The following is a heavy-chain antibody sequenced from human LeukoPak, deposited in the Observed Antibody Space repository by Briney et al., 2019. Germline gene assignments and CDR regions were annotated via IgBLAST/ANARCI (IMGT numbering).Heavy chain of an antibody. J-gene: IGHJ6*02. CDR2: ISRSSIYI. CDR1: GFTFSSYN. Sequence: PGESLRLSCAASGFTFSSYNMNWVRQAPGKGLEWVSSISRSSIYIYYADSVKGRFTISRDNAENSLSLQMNSLRAEDTAVYYCARDSGDGSGTYYPYGMDVWGQGTTVTVSS. CDR3: ARDSGDGSGTYYPYGMDV. V-gene: IGHV3-21*01. D-gene: IGHD3-10*01.